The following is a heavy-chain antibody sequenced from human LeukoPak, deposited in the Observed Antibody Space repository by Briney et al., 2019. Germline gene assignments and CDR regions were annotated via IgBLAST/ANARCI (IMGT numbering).Heavy chain of an antibody. CDR3: ARESSGYDKNYYYYMDV. D-gene: IGHD5-12*01. V-gene: IGHV1-18*04. CDR1: GYTFTRFG. CDR2: ISGYSGNT. J-gene: IGHJ6*03. Sequence: GASVNASCKASGYTFTRFGVAWVRQAPGQGLEWMGYISGYSGNTNYAQNLRGRVTMTTDTSTSTAYMELRSLTSDDTAVYYCARESSGYDKNYYYYMDVWGEGTTVTVSS.